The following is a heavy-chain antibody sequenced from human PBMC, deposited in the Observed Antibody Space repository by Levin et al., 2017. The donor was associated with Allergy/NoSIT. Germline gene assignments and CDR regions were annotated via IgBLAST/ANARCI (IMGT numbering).Heavy chain of an antibody. J-gene: IGHJ4*02. CDR2: ISNSGSTT. D-gene: IGHD6-13*01. CDR1: GFTFSGYA. Sequence: RAGGSLRLSCAASGFTFSGYAMNWVRQAPGKGLDWISYISNSGSTTSYADSVQGRFTSSRDNAKNSLFLQMNSLRAEDTAVYFCATAAAFVLSHDYWGQGTLVTVSS. CDR3: ATAAAFVLSHDY. V-gene: IGHV3-48*01.